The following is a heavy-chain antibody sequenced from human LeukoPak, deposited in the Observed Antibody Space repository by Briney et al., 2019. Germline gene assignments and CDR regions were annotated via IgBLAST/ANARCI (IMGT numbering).Heavy chain of an antibody. V-gene: IGHV3-7*01. D-gene: IGHD6-6*01. Sequence: GGSLRLSCAASGLTFSSYWMSWVRQAPGKGLEWVANIKQDGGEKYYVDSVKGRFTISRDNAKNSLYLQMNSLRAEDTAVYYCARDRIAARPYYFDYWGQGALVTVSS. CDR1: GLTFSSYW. CDR3: ARDRIAARPYYFDY. J-gene: IGHJ4*02. CDR2: IKQDGGEK.